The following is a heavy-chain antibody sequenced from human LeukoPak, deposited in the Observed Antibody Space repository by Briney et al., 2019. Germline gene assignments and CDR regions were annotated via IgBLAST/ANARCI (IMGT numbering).Heavy chain of an antibody. V-gene: IGHV1-24*01. D-gene: IGHD6-13*01. J-gene: IGHJ4*02. Sequence: ASVTVSCKVSGYTLTELSMHWVRQAPGKGLEWMGGFDPEDGETIYAQKFQGRVTMTEDTSTDTAYMELSSLRSEDTAVYYCATDSPADSSSTHYWGQGTLVTVSS. CDR3: ATDSPADSSSTHY. CDR2: FDPEDGET. CDR1: GYTLTELS.